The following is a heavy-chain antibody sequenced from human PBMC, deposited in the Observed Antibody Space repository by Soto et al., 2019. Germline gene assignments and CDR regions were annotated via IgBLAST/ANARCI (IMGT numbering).Heavy chain of an antibody. V-gene: IGHV5-10-1*01. CDR2: IDPSDSYT. CDR1: GYSFTSYW. Sequence: PGESLKISCKGSGYSFTSYWISWVRQMPGKGLEWMGRIDPSDSYTNYSPSFQGHVTISADKSISTAYLQWSSLKASDTAMYYCASSLVVVVAAVDYYGMDVWGQGTTVTVSS. CDR3: ASSLVVVVAAVDYYGMDV. D-gene: IGHD2-15*01. J-gene: IGHJ6*02.